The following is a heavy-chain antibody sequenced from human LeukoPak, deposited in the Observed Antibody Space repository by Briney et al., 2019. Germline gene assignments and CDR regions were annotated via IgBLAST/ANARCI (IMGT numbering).Heavy chain of an antibody. V-gene: IGHV3-23*01. Sequence: GGSLRLSCAASGFTFSSYAMSWVRQAPGKGLEWVSAISGSGGTTHYADSVKGRFTISRDNAKNSLYLQMNSLKAEDTAVYYCARDVGEGDAFDIWGQGTMVTVSS. CDR2: ISGSGGTT. J-gene: IGHJ3*02. CDR3: ARDVGEGDAFDI. CDR1: GFTFSSYA. D-gene: IGHD3-16*01.